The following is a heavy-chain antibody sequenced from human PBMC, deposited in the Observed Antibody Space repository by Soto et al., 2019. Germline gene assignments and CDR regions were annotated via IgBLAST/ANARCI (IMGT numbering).Heavy chain of an antibody. J-gene: IGHJ6*02. CDR2: INAGNGNT. CDR3: ARDIVVVVACPPGLYYGMDV. CDR1: GYTFTSYA. V-gene: IGHV1-3*01. Sequence: ASVKVSCKASGYTFTSYAMHWVRQAPGQRLEWMGWINAGNGNTKYSQKFQGRVTITRDTSASTAYMELSSLRSEDTAVYYCARDIVVVVACPPGLYYGMDVWGQGTTVTVSS. D-gene: IGHD2-15*01.